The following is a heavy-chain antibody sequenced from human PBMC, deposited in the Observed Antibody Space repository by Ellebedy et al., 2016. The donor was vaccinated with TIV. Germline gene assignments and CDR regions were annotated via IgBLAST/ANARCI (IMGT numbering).Heavy chain of an antibody. J-gene: IGHJ4*02. CDR2: IYYSGNT. CDR1: GGSIASGSYY. Sequence: SETLSLTXTVSGGSIASGSYYWSWIRQPPGKGLEWIGYIYYSGNTNYNPSLKSRVTISVDTSKNQFSLKVSSVTAADTAVYYCARSSTGTYYYDSSGYRIDYWGQGILVTVSS. CDR3: ARSSTGTYYYDSSGYRIDY. V-gene: IGHV4-61*01. D-gene: IGHD3-22*01.